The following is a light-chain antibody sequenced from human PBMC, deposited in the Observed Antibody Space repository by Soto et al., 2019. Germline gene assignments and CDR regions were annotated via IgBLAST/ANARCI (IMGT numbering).Light chain of an antibody. Sequence: DIQMTQSPSSVSASVGDRVTITCRASQGISSXXXWYQQKPGKAPKLLIYAASSLQSGVPSRFSGSGSGTDFTLTISSLQPEDFATYYCQQANSFPPTFGQGTKVEIK. J-gene: IGKJ1*01. CDR1: QGISSX. CDR3: QQANSFPPT. CDR2: AAS. V-gene: IGKV1-12*01.